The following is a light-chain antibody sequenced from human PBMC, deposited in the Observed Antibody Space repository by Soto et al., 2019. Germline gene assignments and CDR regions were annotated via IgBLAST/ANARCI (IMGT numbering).Light chain of an antibody. CDR3: MQALQTPT. J-gene: IGKJ5*01. CDR1: QSLLHLNGNNY. CDR2: LGS. Sequence: DIVMTQSPLSLPVTPGEPASISCRSSQSLLHLNGNNYLDWYLQKPGQSPQLLIYLGSNRASGVPDRFSGSGSGTDFTLTISRVEAEDVGVYYCMQALQTPTFGQGTRLEIK. V-gene: IGKV2-28*01.